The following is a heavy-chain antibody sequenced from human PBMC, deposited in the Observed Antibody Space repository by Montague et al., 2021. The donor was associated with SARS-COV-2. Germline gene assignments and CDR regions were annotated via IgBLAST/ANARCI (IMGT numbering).Heavy chain of an antibody. J-gene: IGHJ6*02. Sequence: SETLSLTCTVSGGAISSSSYYWGWIRQPPGKGLEWIGSIYYSGSTYYNPSLKSRVTISVDTSKSQFSLKLSSVTAADTAVYYCARDTRLTMLVVVNSYGMDVWGQGTTVTVSS. D-gene: IGHD3-22*01. CDR2: IYYSGST. CDR1: GGAISSSSYY. V-gene: IGHV4-39*07. CDR3: ARDTRLTMLVVVNSYGMDV.